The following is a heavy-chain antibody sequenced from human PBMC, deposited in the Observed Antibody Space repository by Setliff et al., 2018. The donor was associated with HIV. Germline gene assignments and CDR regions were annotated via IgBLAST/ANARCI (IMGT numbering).Heavy chain of an antibody. Sequence: SETLSLTCIVSGGSISGHYWSWIRQPPGKGLEWIGSIYYSGSTNYNPSLKSRVTISVDTSKNQFSLKLNSVTAADTAVYFCARSGLAAASDYWDQGMLVTVSS. V-gene: IGHV4-59*11. J-gene: IGHJ4*02. CDR3: ARSGLAAASDY. CDR1: GGSISGHY. CDR2: IYYSGST. D-gene: IGHD6-13*01.